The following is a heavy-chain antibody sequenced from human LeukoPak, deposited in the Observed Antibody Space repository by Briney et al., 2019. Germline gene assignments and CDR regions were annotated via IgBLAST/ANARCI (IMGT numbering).Heavy chain of an antibody. CDR3: ARERRTISSSGLQLGGGQNY. CDR1: GYTFTGYY. J-gene: IGHJ4*02. V-gene: IGHV1-2*02. Sequence: GASVKVSCKASGYTFTGYYMHWVRQAPGQGLEWMGWINPNSGGTNYAQKFQGRVTMTRDTSISTAYMELSRLRSDDTAVYYCARERRTISSSGLQLGGGQNYWGQGTLVTVSS. D-gene: IGHD6-6*01. CDR2: INPNSGGT.